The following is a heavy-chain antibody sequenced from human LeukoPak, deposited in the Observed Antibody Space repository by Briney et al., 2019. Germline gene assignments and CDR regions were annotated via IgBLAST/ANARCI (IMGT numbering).Heavy chain of an antibody. V-gene: IGHV1-2*02. J-gene: IGHJ4*02. CDR2: INPNSGGT. CDR3: ARDHNAFWSGYYTDYFDY. CDR1: GYTFTGYY. Sequence: ASVKVSCKASGYTFTGYYMHWVRQAPGQGLEWMGWINPNSGGTNYAQKFQGRVTMTRDTSISTAYMELSGLRSDDTAVFYCARDHNAFWSGYYTDYFDYWGQGTLVTVSS. D-gene: IGHD3-3*01.